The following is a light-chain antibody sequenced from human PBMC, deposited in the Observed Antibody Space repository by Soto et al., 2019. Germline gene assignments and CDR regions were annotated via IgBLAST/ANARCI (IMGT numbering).Light chain of an antibody. CDR2: GAS. Sequence: EIVMTQSPATLSVSPGERATLSCRASQSVSSNLAGYQQKPGQAPRLLIYGASTRDTGIPARLSGSGSWTEFTLTISSLQSEDFAVYDGQQYNNWPPCTFGQGTKVEIK. J-gene: IGKJ1*01. V-gene: IGKV3-15*01. CDR1: QSVSSN. CDR3: QQYNNWPPCT.